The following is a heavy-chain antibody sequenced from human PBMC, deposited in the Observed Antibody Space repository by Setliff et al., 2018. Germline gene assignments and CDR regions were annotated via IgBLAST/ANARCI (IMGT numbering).Heavy chain of an antibody. Sequence: ASVKVSCKAPGYTFTSYDINWVRQATGQGLEWMGWMNPNSGNTGYAQKFHDRVTMTRNTSISTAYMELNSLRSEDTAVYFCARAPAYVGNLMVVVTTEGYYFDSWGQGTLVTVPQ. CDR3: ARAPAYVGNLMVVVTTEGYYFDS. V-gene: IGHV1-8*01. CDR1: GYTFTSYD. CDR2: MNPNSGNT. J-gene: IGHJ4*02. D-gene: IGHD3-22*01.